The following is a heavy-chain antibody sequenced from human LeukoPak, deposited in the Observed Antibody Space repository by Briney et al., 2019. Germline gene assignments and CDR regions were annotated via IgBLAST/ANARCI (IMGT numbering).Heavy chain of an antibody. CDR3: ATGAVCIGNCYSGQINY. Sequence: PGGSLRLSCAASGFTFSNYNMNWVRQAPGKGLEWVSSISSSSSYIYYADSVKGRFTISRDNAKNSLYLQMNSLGAEDTAVYYCATGAVCIGNCYSGQINYWGQGTLVTVSS. V-gene: IGHV3-21*04. CDR2: ISSSSSYI. D-gene: IGHD2-21*02. J-gene: IGHJ4*02. CDR1: GFTFSNYN.